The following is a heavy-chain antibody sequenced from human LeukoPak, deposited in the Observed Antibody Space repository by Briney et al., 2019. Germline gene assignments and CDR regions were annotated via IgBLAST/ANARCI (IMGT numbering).Heavy chain of an antibody. CDR2: IYSGGST. CDR1: GFTFSSYG. V-gene: IGHV3-53*04. D-gene: IGHD5-24*01. Sequence: PETSLRLSCAASGFTFSSYGMHWVRQAPGKGLEWVSVIYSGGSTYYADSVKGRFTISRHISKNTLYLQMNSLRAEDTAVYYCARGGSRDGYNYPFFDYWGQGTLVTVSS. CDR3: ARGGSRDGYNYPFFDY. J-gene: IGHJ4*02.